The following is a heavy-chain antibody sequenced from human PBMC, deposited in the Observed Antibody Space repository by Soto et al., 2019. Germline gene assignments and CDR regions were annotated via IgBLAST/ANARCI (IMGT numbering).Heavy chain of an antibody. CDR1: GGSISSSSYY. J-gene: IGHJ4*02. CDR3: ARLNEADYFDY. Sequence: SETLSLTCTVSGGSISSSSYYWGWIRQPPGKGLEWIGSIYYSGSTYYNPSLKSRVTISVDTSKNQFSLKLSSVTAADTAVYYCARLNEADYFDYWGQGTLVTVSS. CDR2: IYYSGST. V-gene: IGHV4-39*01.